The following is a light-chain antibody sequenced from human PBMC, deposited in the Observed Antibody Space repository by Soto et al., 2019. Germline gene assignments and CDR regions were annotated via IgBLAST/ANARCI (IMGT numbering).Light chain of an antibody. V-gene: IGKV3-15*01. CDR2: GAS. CDR3: QQYNSYWT. J-gene: IGKJ1*01. Sequence: EIVMTQSPATLSVSPGERATLSCRVSQSVSSNLAWYQQKPGQAPRLLIYGASTRATGIPARFSGSGSGTEFTLSISSLQPDDFATYYCQQYNSYWTFGQGTKVDIK. CDR1: QSVSSN.